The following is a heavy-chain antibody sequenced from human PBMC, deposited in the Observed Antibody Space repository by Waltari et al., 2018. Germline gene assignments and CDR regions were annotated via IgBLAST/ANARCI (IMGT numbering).Heavy chain of an antibody. Sequence: EVQLVESGGGLVKPGGSLRLSCAASGFTFSNAWMSWVRQAPGKGLDGVGRVKSKSDGGTRDYSAPVKGRFTISSDDSENTLYLQMNSLKTEDTAVYYCTTRFGDFWSGYFFDFWGQGTLVTVSS. CDR3: TTRFGDFWSGYFFDF. J-gene: IGHJ4*02. CDR2: VKSKSDGGTR. CDR1: GFTFSNAW. V-gene: IGHV3-15*01. D-gene: IGHD3-3*01.